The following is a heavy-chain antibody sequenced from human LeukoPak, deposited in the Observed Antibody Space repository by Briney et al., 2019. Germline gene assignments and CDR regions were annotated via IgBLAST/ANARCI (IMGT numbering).Heavy chain of an antibody. J-gene: IGHJ4*02. V-gene: IGHV3-30*18. CDR1: GLTFSSYG. Sequence: PGGSLRLSCAASGLTFSSYGMHWVRQAPGKGLEWVAVISYDGSNKYYADSVKGRFTISRDNSKNTLYLQMNSLRAEDTAVYYCAKEGPRYSYGNNWGQGTLVTVSS. D-gene: IGHD5-18*01. CDR3: AKEGPRYSYGNN. CDR2: ISYDGSNK.